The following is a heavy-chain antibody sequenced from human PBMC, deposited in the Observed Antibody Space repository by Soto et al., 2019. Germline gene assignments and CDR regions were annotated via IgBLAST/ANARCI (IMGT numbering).Heavy chain of an antibody. CDR3: ARGYDYDSSGYYLCYFDY. CDR2: IYYSGST. CDR1: GGSISSYY. Sequence: SETLSLTCTVSGGSISSYYWSLIRQPPGKGLEWIGYIYYSGSTYYNPSLKSRVTISVDTSKNQFSLKLSSVTAADTAVYYCARGYDYDSSGYYLCYFDYWGQGTLVTVSS. D-gene: IGHD3-22*01. J-gene: IGHJ4*02. V-gene: IGHV4-59*12.